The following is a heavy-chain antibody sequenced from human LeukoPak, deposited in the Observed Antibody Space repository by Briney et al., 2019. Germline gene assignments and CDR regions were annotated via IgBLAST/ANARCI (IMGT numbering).Heavy chain of an antibody. CDR2: INPSGGST. CDR3: TKVAVTGPFDY. D-gene: IGHD6-19*01. CDR1: GYTFTTYY. Sequence: ASVKVSCKASGYTFTTYYMHWVRQAPGQGLEWMGIINPSGGSTTYAQKFQGRVTMTRDTSTSTVYMELSSLRSEDTAVYYCTKVAVTGPFDYWGQGTLVTVSS. V-gene: IGHV1-46*01. J-gene: IGHJ4*02.